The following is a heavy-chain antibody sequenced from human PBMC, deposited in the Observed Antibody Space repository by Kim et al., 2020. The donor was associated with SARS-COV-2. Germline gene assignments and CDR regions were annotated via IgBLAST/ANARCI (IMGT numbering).Heavy chain of an antibody. CDR3: ALTGVYSSSWVDYYGMDV. D-gene: IGHD6-13*01. CDR2: IYYSGST. Sequence: SETLSLTCTVSGGSISSSSYYWGWIRQPPGKGLEWIGSIYYSGSTYYNPSLKSRVTISVDTSKNQFSLKLSSVTAADTAVYYCALTGVYSSSWVDYYGMDVWGQGTTVTVSS. J-gene: IGHJ6*02. CDR1: GGSISSSSYY. V-gene: IGHV4-39*01.